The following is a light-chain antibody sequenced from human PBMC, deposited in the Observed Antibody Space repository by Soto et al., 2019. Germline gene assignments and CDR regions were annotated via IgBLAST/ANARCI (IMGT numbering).Light chain of an antibody. CDR2: DAS. J-gene: IGKJ1*01. CDR3: QQYNSYSPRT. CDR1: QSISNW. V-gene: IGKV1-5*01. Sequence: DIQMTQSPSTLSASVGDRVTITCRASQSISNWLAWYQQKPGKAPNLLIYDASTLENGVPSRFSGSASGTDFTLTISSLQPYDFATYYCQQYNSYSPRTFGQGTKVDI.